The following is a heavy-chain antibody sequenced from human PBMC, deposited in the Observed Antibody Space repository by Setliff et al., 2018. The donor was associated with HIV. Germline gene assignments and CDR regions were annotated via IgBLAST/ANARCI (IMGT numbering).Heavy chain of an antibody. Sequence: ASVKVSCKTSGHPFSNYDIIWVRRATGQGLEWMGWMNPNSGATGYAQKFKDRFIMTRDTSISTAYMELSSLTSEDTAVYYCASGKGVRGVIIRGGLDGWGKGTTVTVSS. D-gene: IGHD3-10*01. J-gene: IGHJ6*03. CDR2: MNPNSGAT. CDR1: GHPFSNYD. V-gene: IGHV1-8*01. CDR3: ASGKGVRGVIIRGGLDG.